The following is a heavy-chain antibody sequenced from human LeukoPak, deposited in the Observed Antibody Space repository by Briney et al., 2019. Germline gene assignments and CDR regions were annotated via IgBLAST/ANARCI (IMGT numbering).Heavy chain of an antibody. J-gene: IGHJ6*03. CDR1: GGSFSGYY. V-gene: IGHV4-34*01. D-gene: IGHD4-17*01. CDR3: ARAYGDYRYYYYYMDV. CDR2: INHSGST. Sequence: SETLTLTCAVYGGSFSGYYWSWIRQPPGKGLEWIGEINHSGSTNYNPSLKSRVTISVDTSKNQFSLKLASVTAADTAVYYCARAYGDYRYYYYYMDVWGKGTTVTVSS.